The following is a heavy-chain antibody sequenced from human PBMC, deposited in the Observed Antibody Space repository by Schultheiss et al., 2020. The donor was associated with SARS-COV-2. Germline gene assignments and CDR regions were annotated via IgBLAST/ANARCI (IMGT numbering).Heavy chain of an antibody. J-gene: IGHJ6*02. CDR2: IYYSGST. Sequence: SETLSLTCTVSGGSISSYYWSWIRQPPGKGLEWIGYIYYSGSTNYNPSLNSRVTISVDTSKNQFSLKLSSVTAADTAVYYCAREDRSYYYYGMDVWGQGTTVTVSS. CDR1: GGSISSYY. CDR3: AREDRSYYYYGMDV. V-gene: IGHV4-59*01.